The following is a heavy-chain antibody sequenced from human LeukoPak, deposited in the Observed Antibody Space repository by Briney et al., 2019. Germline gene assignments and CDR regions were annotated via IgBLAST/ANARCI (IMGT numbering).Heavy chain of an antibody. J-gene: IGHJ4*02. D-gene: IGHD3-3*01. Sequence: GGSLRLSCAASGFTFSSYGMHWVRQAQGKGLEWLGSTEKDGRIEYNADSVKGRFTISRDNSANTLHLELDSLTVEDTAVYYCAKVRSVFGANCFDYWGPGTLVTVSS. CDR3: AKVRSVFGANCFDY. CDR1: GFTFSSYG. CDR2: TEKDGRIE. V-gene: IGHV3-30*02.